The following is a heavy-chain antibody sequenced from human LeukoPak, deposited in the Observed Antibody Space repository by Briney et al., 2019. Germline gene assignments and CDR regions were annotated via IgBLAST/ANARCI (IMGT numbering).Heavy chain of an antibody. CDR2: IYTSGST. Sequence: SETLSLTCAVYGGSFNDYYWSWIRQPAGKGLEWIGRIYTSGSTNYNPSLKSRVTMSVDTSKNQFSLKLSSVTAADTAVYYCARDKGLLWFGESVTNWFDPWGQGTLVTVSS. V-gene: IGHV4-4*07. CDR1: GGSFNDYY. J-gene: IGHJ5*02. D-gene: IGHD3-10*01. CDR3: ARDKGLLWFGESVTNWFDP.